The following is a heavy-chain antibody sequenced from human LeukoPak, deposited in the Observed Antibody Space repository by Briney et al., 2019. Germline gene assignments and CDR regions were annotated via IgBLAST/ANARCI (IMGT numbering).Heavy chain of an antibody. J-gene: IGHJ4*02. CDR1: GFAFSNDW. D-gene: IGHD3-16*01. CDR2: IKQDGSAT. V-gene: IGHV3-7*01. CDR3: AREATFKRDN. Sequence: SGGSLRLSCTASGFAFSNDWMTWVRQAPGKGLEWVAHIKQDGSATSYVESVKGRFTISRDKAKNSRHLQMNSLRAEDMSMSDCAREATFKRDNWGQGTLVTVSS.